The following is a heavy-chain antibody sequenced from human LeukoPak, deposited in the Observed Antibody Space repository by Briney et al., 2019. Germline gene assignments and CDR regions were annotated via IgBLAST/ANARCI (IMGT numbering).Heavy chain of an antibody. Sequence: AXVKVSCKASGYTFTGYYMHWVRQAPGQGLEWMGWINPNSGGTNYAQKFQGRVTMTRDTSISTAYMELSRLRSDDTAVYYCARVYGSGFNWFDPWGQGTLVTVSS. D-gene: IGHD3-10*01. CDR2: INPNSGGT. V-gene: IGHV1-2*02. CDR3: ARVYGSGFNWFDP. J-gene: IGHJ5*02. CDR1: GYTFTGYY.